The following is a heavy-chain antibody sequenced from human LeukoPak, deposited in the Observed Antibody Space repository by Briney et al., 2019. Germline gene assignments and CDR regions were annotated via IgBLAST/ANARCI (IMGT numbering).Heavy chain of an antibody. CDR2: ISGYNVIT. Sequence: ASVKVSCKASGYTFTSHGISWVRQAPGQGLEWMGWISGYNVITNYAQKVQGRVTMTRDTSTTTAYMELRSLRSDDTAVYYCVRDPQSQYYDSSGLGYFDYWGQGTLVTVSS. V-gene: IGHV1-18*01. D-gene: IGHD3-22*01. J-gene: IGHJ4*02. CDR1: GYTFTSHG. CDR3: VRDPQSQYYDSSGLGYFDY.